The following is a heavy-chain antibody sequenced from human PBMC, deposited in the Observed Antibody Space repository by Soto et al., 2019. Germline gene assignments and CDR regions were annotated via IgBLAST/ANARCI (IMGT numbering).Heavy chain of an antibody. J-gene: IGHJ5*02. V-gene: IGHV1-69*01. CDR3: ARASWHEVSSGYYWLDP. Sequence: QVQLMQSGAEVRKPGSSVKVSCKASGGTFSSYAVTWVRQAPGQGLEWMGGIIPMFDEARYAQKFQGRVTITADESTTTAYMELSSLRSEDTAVYFCARASWHEVSSGYYWLDPWGQGTLVTVSS. CDR1: GGTFSSYA. D-gene: IGHD3-22*01. CDR2: IIPMFDEA.